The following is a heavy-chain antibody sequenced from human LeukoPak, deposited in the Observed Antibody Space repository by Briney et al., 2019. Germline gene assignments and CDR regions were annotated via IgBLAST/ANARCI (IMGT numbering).Heavy chain of an antibody. CDR1: GYTFTNYG. CDR2: INTNNGNT. Sequence: GASVKVSCKASGYTFTNYGLTWVQQAPGQGLEWMGWINTNNGNTNYAQKLQGRVTMTTDTSTTTAYMELRSLRSDDTAVYYCARGPEYSSSWYGWYSYYGMDVWGRGTTVTVSS. V-gene: IGHV1-18*01. CDR3: ARGPEYSSSWYGWYSYYGMDV. J-gene: IGHJ6*02. D-gene: IGHD6-13*01.